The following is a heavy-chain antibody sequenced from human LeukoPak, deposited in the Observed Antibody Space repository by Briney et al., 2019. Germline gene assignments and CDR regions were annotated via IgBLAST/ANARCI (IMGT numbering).Heavy chain of an antibody. CDR3: AKEYCSSTSCYVSD. Sequence: GGSLRLSCAASGFTFSSYGMHWVRQAPGKGLEWVAFIRYDGSNKYYADSVKGRFTISRDNSKNTLYLQMNSLRAEDTAVYYCAKEYCSSTSCYVSDWGQETLVTVSS. D-gene: IGHD2-2*01. CDR1: GFTFSSYG. J-gene: IGHJ4*02. V-gene: IGHV3-30*02. CDR2: IRYDGSNK.